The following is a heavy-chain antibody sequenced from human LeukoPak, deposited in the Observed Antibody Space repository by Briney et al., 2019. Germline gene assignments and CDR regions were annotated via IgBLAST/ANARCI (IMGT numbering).Heavy chain of an antibody. V-gene: IGHV3-48*02. D-gene: IGHD1-26*01. CDR3: ARARYSGNYYGAFDI. Sequence: PGGSLRLSCAVSAFTFSSYTMNWVRQAPGKGLEWVSYISGSSSSIYYAGAVRGRFTISRDNAKNSLFLQMSSLRDEDTALYYCARARYSGNYYGAFDIWGQGTLVTVSS. CDR2: ISGSSSSI. CDR1: AFTFSSYT. J-gene: IGHJ3*02.